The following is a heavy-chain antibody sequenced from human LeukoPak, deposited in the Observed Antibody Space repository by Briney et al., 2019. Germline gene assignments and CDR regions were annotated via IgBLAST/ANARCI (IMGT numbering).Heavy chain of an antibody. CDR2: IYTSGST. Sequence: PSQTLSLTCTVSGGSISSGSYYWSWIRQPAGKGLEWIGRIYTSGSTNYNPSLKSRVTISLDTSKNQFSLKLSSVTAADTAVYYCARRYYDSSGYYWYYYYMDVWGKGTTVTISS. CDR1: GGSISSGSYY. V-gene: IGHV4-61*02. D-gene: IGHD3-22*01. CDR3: ARRYYDSSGYYWYYYYMDV. J-gene: IGHJ6*03.